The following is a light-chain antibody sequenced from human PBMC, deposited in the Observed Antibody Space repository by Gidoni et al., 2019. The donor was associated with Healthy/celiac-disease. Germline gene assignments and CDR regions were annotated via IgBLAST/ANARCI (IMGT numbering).Light chain of an antibody. CDR1: QGISSY. Sequence: AIRITQSPSSLSASTGDRVTITCRASQGISSYLDLYQQKPGHDPKLMIYAASNFQSGVPSRFSGSGFGTDFNLIISCLQSEDFATYYCQQYYSYPPLYTFXXXTKLEIK. J-gene: IGKJ2*01. V-gene: IGKV1-8*01. CDR3: QQYYSYPPLYT. CDR2: AAS.